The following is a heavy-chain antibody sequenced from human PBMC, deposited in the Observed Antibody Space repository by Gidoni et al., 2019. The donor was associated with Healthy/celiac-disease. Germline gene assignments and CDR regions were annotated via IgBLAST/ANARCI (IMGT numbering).Heavy chain of an antibody. CDR2: ISGSGGST. D-gene: IGHD3-22*01. CDR3: AKFRGGLRGFYYYGMDV. CDR1: GLTFSSSA. J-gene: IGHJ6*02. V-gene: IGHV3-23*01. Sequence: EVQLLESGGGLVQPGGSLRLSCAASGLTFSSSAMSWVRQAPGKGLEWVSAISGSGGSTYYADSVKCRFTISRDNSKNTLYLQMNSLRAEDTAVYYCAKFRGGLRGFYYYGMDVWGQGTTVTVSS.